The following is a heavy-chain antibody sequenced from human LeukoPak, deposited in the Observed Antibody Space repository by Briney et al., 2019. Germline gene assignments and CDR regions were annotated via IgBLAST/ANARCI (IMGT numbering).Heavy chain of an antibody. J-gene: IGHJ4*02. CDR1: GFTFRTYA. CDR3: ARVGDGYNYFLDY. V-gene: IGHV3-23*01. D-gene: IGHD5-24*01. CDR2: ISGSGGTT. Sequence: GGSLRLSCAVSGFTFRTYAMSWVRQAPGKGLEWVSAISGSGGTTYYADSVKGRFTISRDNSKNTLYLQMNSLRAEDTAVYYCARVGDGYNYFLDYWGQGTLVTVSS.